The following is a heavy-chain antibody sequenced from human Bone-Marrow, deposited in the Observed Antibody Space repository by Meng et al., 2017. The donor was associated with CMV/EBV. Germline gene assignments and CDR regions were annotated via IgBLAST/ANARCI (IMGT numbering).Heavy chain of an antibody. CDR3: ARDIVNGGAYYYYYGMDV. V-gene: IGHV3-30*04. J-gene: IGHJ6*02. CDR2: ISYDGSNK. Sequence: LKISCAASGFTFSSYAMHWVRQAPGKGLEWVAVISYDGSNKYYADSVKGGFTISRDNSKCTLYLQMNSMRAEDTAVYYCARDIVNGGAYYYYYGMDVWGQGTTVTFAS. CDR1: GFTFSSYA. D-gene: IGHD4-23*01.